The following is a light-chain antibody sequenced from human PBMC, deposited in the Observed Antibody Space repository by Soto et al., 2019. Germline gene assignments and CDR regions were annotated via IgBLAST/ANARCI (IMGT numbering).Light chain of an antibody. CDR1: QSVSSDS. J-gene: IGKJ1*01. V-gene: IGKV3-20*01. Sequence: EIVMTQSPATLSVSPGERATLSCRASQSVSSDSLAWYQQKAGQAPRLLIYDASSRAAGIPDRFSGSGSGTDFTLTIVRLEPEDFAVYYCQQYGNSPRTFGQGTKVDI. CDR2: DAS. CDR3: QQYGNSPRT.